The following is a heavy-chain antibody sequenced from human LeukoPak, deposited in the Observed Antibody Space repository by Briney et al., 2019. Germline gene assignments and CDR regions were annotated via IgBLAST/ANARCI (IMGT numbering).Heavy chain of an antibody. Sequence: SVKVSCKASGGTFSSYAISWVRKAPGQGLEWMGGIIPIFGTANYAQKFQGRVTITADESTSTAYMELSSLRSEDTAVYYCARGDFWSGYTYYFDYWGQGTLVTVSS. CDR3: ARGDFWSGYTYYFDY. V-gene: IGHV1-69*13. CDR2: IIPIFGTA. D-gene: IGHD3-3*01. CDR1: GGTFSSYA. J-gene: IGHJ4*02.